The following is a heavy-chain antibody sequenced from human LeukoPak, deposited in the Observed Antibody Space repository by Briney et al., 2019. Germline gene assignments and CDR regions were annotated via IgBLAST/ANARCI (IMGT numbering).Heavy chain of an antibody. J-gene: IGHJ4*02. V-gene: IGHV3-64*01. CDR2: ITSNGDNT. D-gene: IGHD2-15*01. Sequence: GGSLRLSCAASGFTFSAYAMHWVRQAPGKGLEYVSSITSNGDNTFYANSVKGRFTISRDNSKNTLYLQMGSLRAEDMAVYYCARDRSGSGDYWGQGTLVTVSS. CDR3: ARDRSGSGDY. CDR1: GFTFSAYA.